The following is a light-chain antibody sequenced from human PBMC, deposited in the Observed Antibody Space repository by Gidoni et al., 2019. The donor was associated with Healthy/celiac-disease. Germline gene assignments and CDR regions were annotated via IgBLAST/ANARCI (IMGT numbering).Light chain of an antibody. CDR3: QQSYSTHWT. V-gene: IGKV1-39*01. Sequence: DIQMTQSPSSLSASVGDGVTITCRASQSISSYLNWYQQKPGKAPKLLIYAASSLQSWVPSRFSGSGSGTDFTLTISSLQPEDFATYYCQQSYSTHWTFGQGTKVEIK. CDR2: AAS. J-gene: IGKJ1*01. CDR1: QSISSY.